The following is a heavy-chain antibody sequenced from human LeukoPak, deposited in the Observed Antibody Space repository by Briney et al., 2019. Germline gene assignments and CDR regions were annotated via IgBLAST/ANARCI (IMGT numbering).Heavy chain of an antibody. D-gene: IGHD1-1*01. J-gene: IGHJ3*02. Sequence: PGGSLRLSCAASGFTFSSYSMNWVRQAPGKGLEWVSYISSSSSTIYYADSVKGRFTISGDNAKNSLYLQMNSLRAEDTAVYYCARGRERLPDAFDIWGQGTMVTVSS. CDR3: ARGRERLPDAFDI. CDR2: ISSSSSTI. V-gene: IGHV3-48*01. CDR1: GFTFSSYS.